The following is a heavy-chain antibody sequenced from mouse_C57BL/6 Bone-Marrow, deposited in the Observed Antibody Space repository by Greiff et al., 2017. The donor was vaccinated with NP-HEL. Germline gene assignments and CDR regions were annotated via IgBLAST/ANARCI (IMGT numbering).Heavy chain of an antibody. CDR2: IWGDGST. D-gene: IGHD4-1*02. V-gene: IGHV2-3*01. Sequence: VKLVESGPGLVAPSQSLSIPCTVSGFSLTSYGVSWVRQPPGKGLEWLGVIWGDGSTNYHSALISRLSISKDNSKSQVFLKLNSLQTDDTATYYCAKPGSTGRGDAMDYWGQGTSVTVSS. CDR3: AKPGSTGRGDAMDY. CDR1: GFSLTSYG. J-gene: IGHJ4*01.